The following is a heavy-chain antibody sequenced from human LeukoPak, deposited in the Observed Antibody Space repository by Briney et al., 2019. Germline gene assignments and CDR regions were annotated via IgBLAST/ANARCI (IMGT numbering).Heavy chain of an antibody. Sequence: SETLSLTCAVYGGSFSGYYWSWIRQPPGKGLEWIGELNHSGSTNYNPSLKSRVTISVDTSKNQFSLKLSSVTAADTAVYYCARGEIVVVPAASYYYHYMDVWGKGTTVTVSS. CDR1: GGSFSGYY. D-gene: IGHD2-2*01. CDR2: LNHSGST. V-gene: IGHV4-34*01. CDR3: ARGEIVVVPAASYYYHYMDV. J-gene: IGHJ6*03.